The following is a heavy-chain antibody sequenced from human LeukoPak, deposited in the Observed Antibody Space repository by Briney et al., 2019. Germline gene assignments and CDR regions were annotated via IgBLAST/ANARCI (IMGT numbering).Heavy chain of an antibody. V-gene: IGHV4-4*07. CDR2: ISITDGT. Sequence: SETLSLTCTVSGDSITSYYWSWIRQPAGKGLEWIGRISITDGTSYTPSLQGRVTMSVDASKNQFSLKLSSVTAADTAVYYCARIRRNSVDWYADDNWGQGTLVTVSS. J-gene: IGHJ4*02. CDR1: GDSITSYY. D-gene: IGHD3-9*01. CDR3: ARIRRNSVDWYADDN.